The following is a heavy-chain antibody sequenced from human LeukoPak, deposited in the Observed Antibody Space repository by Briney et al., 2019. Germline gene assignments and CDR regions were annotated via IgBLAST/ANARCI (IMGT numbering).Heavy chain of an antibody. V-gene: IGHV3-23*01. CDR3: AKQIAVAGTGDYFDY. J-gene: IGHJ4*02. CDR2: ISGSGGST. Sequence: PGGSLRLSGAASGFTFSSYAMSWVRQAPGKGLEWVSAISGSGGSTYYADSVKGRFTISRDNSKNTLYLQMNSLRAEDTAVYYCAKQIAVAGTGDYFDYWGQGTLVTVSS. D-gene: IGHD6-19*01. CDR1: GFTFSSYA.